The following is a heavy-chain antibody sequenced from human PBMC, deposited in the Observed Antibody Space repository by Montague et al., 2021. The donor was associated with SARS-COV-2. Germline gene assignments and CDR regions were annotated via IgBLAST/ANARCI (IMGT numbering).Heavy chain of an antibody. CDR1: GDSVWSNTAA. CDR2: TNYRSKWTS. CDR3: VRDTGSAQAGFDA. J-gene: IGHJ4*02. D-gene: IGHD4-17*01. V-gene: IGHV6-1*01. Sequence: CAISGDSVWSNTAAWNLIRQSPSGVLELLGRTNYRSKWTSDYATSFEGRISIDPDTSKNQFFLHLRSLTPEDTGVYYCVRDTGSAQAGFDAWGQGTLVTVSS.